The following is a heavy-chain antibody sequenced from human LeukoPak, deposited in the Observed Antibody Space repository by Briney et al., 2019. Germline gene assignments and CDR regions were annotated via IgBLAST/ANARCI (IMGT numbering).Heavy chain of an antibody. CDR2: ISGSGGST. CDR3: AKDGGRVVTARNFDY. Sequence: GGSLRLSCAASGFTFSSYAMSWVRQAPGKGLEWVSDISGSGGSTYYADSVKGRFTISRDNSKNTLYLQMKSLRAEDTAVYYCAKDGGRVVTARNFDYWGQGTLVTVSS. D-gene: IGHD2-21*02. J-gene: IGHJ4*02. V-gene: IGHV3-23*01. CDR1: GFTFSSYA.